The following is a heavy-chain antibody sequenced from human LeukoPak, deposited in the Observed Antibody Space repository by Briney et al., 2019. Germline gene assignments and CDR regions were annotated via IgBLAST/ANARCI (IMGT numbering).Heavy chain of an antibody. CDR3: TRHSSSWFHNWFDP. CDR1: GFTFSGSA. D-gene: IGHD6-13*01. Sequence: GGSLKLSCAASGFTFSGSAMHWVRQASGKGLEWVGRIRSKANSYATAYAASVKGRFTISRDDSKNTAYLQMNSLKTEDTAAYYCTRHSSSWFHNWFDPWGQGTLVTVSS. J-gene: IGHJ5*02. V-gene: IGHV3-73*01. CDR2: IRSKANSYAT.